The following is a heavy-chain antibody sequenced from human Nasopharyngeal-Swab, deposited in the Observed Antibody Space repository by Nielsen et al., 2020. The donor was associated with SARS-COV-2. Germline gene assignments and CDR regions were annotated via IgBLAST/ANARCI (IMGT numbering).Heavy chain of an antibody. V-gene: IGHV2-26*01. CDR2: IFSNDEK. D-gene: IGHD6-19*01. Sequence: SGPTVVRPAWILSLTCTVSGFSLSNARMGGSGIRQPPGKALEWLAHIFSNDEKSYSTSLKSRLTISKDTSKSQVVLTMTNMDPVDTATYYCARIRWDSSGESDYWGQGTLVTVSS. CDR1: GFSLSNARMG. J-gene: IGHJ4*02. CDR3: ARIRWDSSGESDY.